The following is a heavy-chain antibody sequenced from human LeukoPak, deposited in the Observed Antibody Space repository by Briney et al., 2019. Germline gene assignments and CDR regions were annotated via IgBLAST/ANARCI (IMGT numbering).Heavy chain of an antibody. Sequence: PGGSLRLSCAASGFTFDDYGMSWVRQAPGKGLEWVSGVNWSGGSTGYADSVKGRFTISRDNAKNSLYLQMNSLRAEDTALYYCARGHSEAYYDILTALIFFDYWGQGTLVTVSS. CDR2: VNWSGGST. CDR3: ARGHSEAYYDILTALIFFDY. V-gene: IGHV3-20*04. D-gene: IGHD3-9*01. CDR1: GFTFDDYG. J-gene: IGHJ4*02.